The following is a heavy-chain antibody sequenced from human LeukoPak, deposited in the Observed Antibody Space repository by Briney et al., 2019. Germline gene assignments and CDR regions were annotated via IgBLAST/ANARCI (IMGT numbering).Heavy chain of an antibody. V-gene: IGHV3-23*01. J-gene: IGHJ6*03. CDR3: AKGLSNSRYYYMDV. Sequence: GSLRLSCAASGFTFSSYAMSWVRQAPRKGVEWVSAISGSGNSAYYADSVKGRFTISRDNSKNTLYVQMISLRAEDTAVYYCAKGLSNSRYYYMDVWGKGTTVTVSS. CDR2: ISGSGNSA. D-gene: IGHD2/OR15-2a*01. CDR1: GFTFSSYA.